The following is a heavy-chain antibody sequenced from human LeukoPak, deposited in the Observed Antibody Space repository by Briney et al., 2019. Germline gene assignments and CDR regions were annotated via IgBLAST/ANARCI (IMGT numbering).Heavy chain of an antibody. D-gene: IGHD4/OR15-4a*01. J-gene: IGHJ4*02. CDR3: ARDITVTMSGHAY. Sequence: ASVTVSCKASGYPFKNCAFSWVRQAPGQGLEWMGWISAYNGDTYYAQEFQGRLTMTTDTSTSTTYMELRSLRSDDTAVYYCARDITVTMSGHAYWGQGTLVTVSS. CDR1: GYPFKNCA. CDR2: ISAYNGDT. V-gene: IGHV1-18*01.